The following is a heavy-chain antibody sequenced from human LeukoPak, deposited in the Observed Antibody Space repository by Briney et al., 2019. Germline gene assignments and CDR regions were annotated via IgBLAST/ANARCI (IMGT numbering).Heavy chain of an antibody. V-gene: IGHV3-30*03. D-gene: IGHD3-16*02. J-gene: IGHJ4*02. CDR3: ARGSTFGGVISDF. Sequence: PGGSLRLSCAASGFTFSSYGMHWVRQAPGKGLEWVAVISYDGSNKYYADSVKGRFTISRDNANNSLHLQMNSLRVEDTGIYFCARGSTFGGVISDFWGQGTLVTVSS. CDR1: GFTFSSYG. CDR2: ISYDGSNK.